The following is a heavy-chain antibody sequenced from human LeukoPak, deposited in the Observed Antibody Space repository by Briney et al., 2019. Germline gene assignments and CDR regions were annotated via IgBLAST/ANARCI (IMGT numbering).Heavy chain of an antibody. J-gene: IGHJ4*02. Sequence: PGGSLRLSCVGSGFSFSTYDMGWVRQTPGKGLEWVSAISTTGGYTEDADSVKGRFTISRDNAKNTLYLQMNSLRAEDTAVYYCAKDRDGYNYWGQGTLVTVPS. CDR2: ISTTGGYT. D-gene: IGHD5-24*01. V-gene: IGHV3-23*01. CDR3: AKDRDGYNY. CDR1: GFSFSTYD.